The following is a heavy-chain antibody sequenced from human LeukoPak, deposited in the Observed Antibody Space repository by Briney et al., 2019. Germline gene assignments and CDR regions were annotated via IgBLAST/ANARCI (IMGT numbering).Heavy chain of an antibody. V-gene: IGHV3-23*01. Sequence: GGSLRLSCAASGFTFSSYGMSWVRQAPGKGLEWVSTIRGSGDITYYADSVKGRFTISRDNAKNALYLQMNSLRAEDTAVYYCAKDLHYGSADYWGQGTLVTVSS. CDR3: AKDLHYGSADY. J-gene: IGHJ4*02. D-gene: IGHD3-10*01. CDR1: GFTFSSYG. CDR2: IRGSGDIT.